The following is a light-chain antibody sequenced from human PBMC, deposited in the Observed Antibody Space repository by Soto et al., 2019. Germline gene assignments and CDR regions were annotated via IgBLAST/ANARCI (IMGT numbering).Light chain of an antibody. J-gene: IGKJ5*01. Sequence: ILMTQSPATLSVSPGERATLSCRASQSVSNNLAWYQQKPGQAPRLLIYGSSSRATGIPDRFSGSGSGTDFTLTISRLEPEDFAVYYCQQYGSSPITFGQGTRLEIK. V-gene: IGKV3-20*01. CDR2: GSS. CDR3: QQYGSSPIT. CDR1: QSVSNN.